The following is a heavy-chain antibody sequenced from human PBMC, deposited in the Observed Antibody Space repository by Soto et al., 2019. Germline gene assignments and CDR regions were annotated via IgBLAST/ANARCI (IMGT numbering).Heavy chain of an antibody. J-gene: IGHJ4*02. V-gene: IGHV1-3*01. Sequence: ASVKVSCKASGYTFTSYAMHWVRQAPGQRLEWMGWINAGNGNTKYSQKFQGRVTITRDTSASTAYMELSSLRSEDTAVYYCAGAVLRFLEWEPTAFDYWGQGTVVTVSS. CDR3: AGAVLRFLEWEPTAFDY. CDR2: INAGNGNT. CDR1: GYTFTSYA. D-gene: IGHD3-3*01.